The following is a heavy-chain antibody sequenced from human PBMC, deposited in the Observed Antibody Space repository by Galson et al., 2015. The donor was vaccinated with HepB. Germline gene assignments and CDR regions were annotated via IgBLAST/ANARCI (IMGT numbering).Heavy chain of an antibody. CDR3: ARVNPQGIAASDY. D-gene: IGHD6-13*01. J-gene: IGHJ4*02. V-gene: IGHV1-3*01. CDR1: GYTFTSYA. Sequence: SVKVSCKASGYTFTSYAMHWVRQAPGQRLEWMGWINAGNGNTKYSQKFQGRVTITRNTSASTAYMELSSLRSEDTAVYYCARVNPQGIAASDYWGQGTLVTVSS. CDR2: INAGNGNT.